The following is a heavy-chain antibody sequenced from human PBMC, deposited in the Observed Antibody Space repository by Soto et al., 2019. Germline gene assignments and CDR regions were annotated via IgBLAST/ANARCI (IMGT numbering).Heavy chain of an antibody. Sequence: GASVKVSCKASGYTFTSYYMHWVRQAPGQGLEWMGWISANNGNTNYAQKLQGRVTMTTDTSTSTAYMELRSLRSDDTAVYYCARDSGSRIAAAGTSDYWGQGTLVTVSS. V-gene: IGHV1-18*04. CDR1: GYTFTSYY. D-gene: IGHD6-13*01. CDR3: ARDSGSRIAAAGTSDY. CDR2: ISANNGNT. J-gene: IGHJ4*02.